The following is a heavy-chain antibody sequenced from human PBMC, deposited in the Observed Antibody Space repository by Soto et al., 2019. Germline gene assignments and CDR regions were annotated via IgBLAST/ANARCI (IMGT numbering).Heavy chain of an antibody. D-gene: IGHD3-22*01. V-gene: IGHV3-15*01. CDR3: TTGLSNGYYNFDY. Sequence: GGSMRLSCAASGFTVSNAWMSLVRQAPGKGLEWVGRIKGEADGGTTDYAAPVKGRITISRDHSKDTLYLQMNSLKTEDTAVYYCTTGLSNGYYNFDYWGQGTPVTSPQ. CDR1: GFTVSNAW. CDR2: IKGEADGGTT. J-gene: IGHJ4*02.